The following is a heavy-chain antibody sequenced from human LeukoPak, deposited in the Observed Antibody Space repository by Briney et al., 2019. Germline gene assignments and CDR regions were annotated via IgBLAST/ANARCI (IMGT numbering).Heavy chain of an antibody. V-gene: IGHV3-74*01. CDR2: INDDGSST. J-gene: IGHJ4*02. Sequence: GGSLRLSCAASGFTVSTNWMQWVRQAPGKGLVWVSRINDDGSSTRYADSVKGRFTISRDNAKNTLYLQLNSLRAEDTAVYYCARSTVAGGLDYWGQGTLVTVSS. D-gene: IGHD6-19*01. CDR1: GFTVSTNW. CDR3: ARSTVAGGLDY.